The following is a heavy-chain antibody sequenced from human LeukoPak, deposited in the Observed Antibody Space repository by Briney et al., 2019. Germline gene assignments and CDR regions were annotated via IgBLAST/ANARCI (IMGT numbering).Heavy chain of an antibody. D-gene: IGHD1-14*01. CDR3: ARGNWEPSDY. CDR2: IKQGGSEK. V-gene: IGHV3-7*04. J-gene: IGHJ4*02. Sequence: PGGSLRLSCVASGFTSSTYWMSWVRQAPGKGLEWVANIKQGGSEKNYVDSVKGRFTISRDNAKNSLYLQMNSLRAEDTAVYCCARGNWEPSDYWGQGTLVTVSS. CDR1: GFTSSTYW.